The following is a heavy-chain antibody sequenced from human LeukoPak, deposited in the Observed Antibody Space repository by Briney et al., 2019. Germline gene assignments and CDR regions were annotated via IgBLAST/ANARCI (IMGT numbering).Heavy chain of an antibody. CDR1: GFTFSNAW. CDR2: IKSKTDGGTT. D-gene: IGHD2-21*02. J-gene: IGHJ4*02. V-gene: IGHV3-15*01. Sequence: PGGSLRLSCAASGFTFSNAWMSWVRQAPGKGLEWVGRIKSKTDGGTTDYAAPVKGRFTISRDDSKNTLYLQMNSLKTEDTAVYYCTTDVVVVTANPFDYWGQGTLVTVSS. CDR3: TTDVVVVTANPFDY.